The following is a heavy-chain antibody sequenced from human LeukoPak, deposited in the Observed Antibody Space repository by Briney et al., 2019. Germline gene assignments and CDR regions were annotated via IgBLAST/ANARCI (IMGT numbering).Heavy chain of an antibody. J-gene: IGHJ4*02. CDR3: VKEERSSSGWPFDY. CDR1: GFTFSSYA. V-gene: IGHV3-23*01. Sequence: SGGSLRLSCAASGFTFSSYAMSWVRQAPGKGLEWVSAISGSGGSTYYADSVKGRFTISRDNSKNTLYLQINSLRAEDTAVYYCVKEERSSSGWPFDYWGQGTLVTVSS. CDR2: ISGSGGST. D-gene: IGHD6-19*01.